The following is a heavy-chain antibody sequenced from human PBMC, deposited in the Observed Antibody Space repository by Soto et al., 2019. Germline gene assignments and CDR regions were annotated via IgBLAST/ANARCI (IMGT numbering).Heavy chain of an antibody. Sequence: GASVKVSCKASGYTFTSYDINWVRQATGQGLEWMGWMNPNSGNTGYAQKFQGRVTMTKNTSISTAYMELSSLRSEDTAVYYCARGLPCSSCYNFWGQGTLVTVSS. CDR3: ARGLPCSSCYNF. J-gene: IGHJ4*02. CDR2: MNPNSGNT. D-gene: IGHD2-2*02. V-gene: IGHV1-8*01. CDR1: GYTFTSYD.